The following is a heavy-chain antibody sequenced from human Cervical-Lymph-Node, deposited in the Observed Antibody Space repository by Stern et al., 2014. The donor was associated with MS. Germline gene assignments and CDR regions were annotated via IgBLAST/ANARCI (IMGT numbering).Heavy chain of an antibody. D-gene: IGHD1-26*01. CDR1: GFSLDTPGVG. Sequence: QITLKESGPALVKPTQTLTLTCSFSGFSLDTPGVGVGWIRQPPGKALEWLALIYWDGDRRYSPSLKSRLTLTKDTAKNQVVFRMTNVDPVDTATYHCAQVSVAVGGQFEYWGQGTLVTVSS. J-gene: IGHJ4*02. V-gene: IGHV2-5*02. CDR3: AQVSVAVGGQFEY. CDR2: IYWDGDR.